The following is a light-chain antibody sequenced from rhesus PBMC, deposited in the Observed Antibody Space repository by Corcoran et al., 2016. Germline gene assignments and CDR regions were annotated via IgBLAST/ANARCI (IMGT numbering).Light chain of an antibody. V-gene: IGKV3-24*03. CDR1: QSVSSS. CDR3: LQHSNWPRT. J-gene: IGKJ1*01. Sequence: EIVMTQSPATLSLSPGERATLSCRASQSVSSSLAWSQQKPGQAPRLHNYGAASRPTGIPDRFSGCWSETDVTITISSLEPEDVAVYYCLQHSNWPRTFGQGTKVEIK. CDR2: GAA.